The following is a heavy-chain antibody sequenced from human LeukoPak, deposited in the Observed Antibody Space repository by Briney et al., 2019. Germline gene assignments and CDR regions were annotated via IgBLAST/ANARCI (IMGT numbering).Heavy chain of an antibody. J-gene: IGHJ4*02. D-gene: IGHD1-26*01. CDR3: AKGPGKWELLSYFDY. Sequence: QPGRSLRLSCAASGFTFSSYGMRWVRQAPGKGLEWVAVIWYDGSNKYYADSMKGRLTISRGNSKNTQYLQMNSLRAEDTAVYYCAKGPGKWELLSYFDYWGQGTLVTVSS. CDR2: IWYDGSNK. CDR1: GFTFSSYG. V-gene: IGHV3-33*06.